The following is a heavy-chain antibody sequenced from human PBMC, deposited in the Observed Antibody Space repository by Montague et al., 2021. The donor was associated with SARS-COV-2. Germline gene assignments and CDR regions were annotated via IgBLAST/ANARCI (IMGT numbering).Heavy chain of an antibody. CDR3: ARDYGDCGSGYYYGMDA. V-gene: IGHV4-39*07. Sequence: SETLSLTCTVSGGSISSSSYYWGWIRQPPGKGLEWIGSIYYSGSTYYNPPLKSRVTISVDTSKNQFSLKLSSVTAADTAVYYCARDYGDCGSGYYYGMDAWGQGTTVTVSS. CDR1: GGSISSSSYY. J-gene: IGHJ6*02. D-gene: IGHD4-17*01. CDR2: IYYSGST.